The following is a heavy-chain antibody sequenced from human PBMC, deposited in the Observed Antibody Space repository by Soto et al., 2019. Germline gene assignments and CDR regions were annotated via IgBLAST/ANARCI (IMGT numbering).Heavy chain of an antibody. V-gene: IGHV4-59*01. J-gene: IGHJ6*02. CDR2: IYYSGST. D-gene: IGHD6-19*01. CDR3: ARYFNRAVAGTDYYYGMDV. CDR1: GGSISSYY. Sequence: SETLSLTCTVSGGSISSYYWSWIRQPPGKGLEWIGYIYYSGSTNYNPSLKSRVTMSVDTSKNQFSLKLSSVTAADTAVYYCARYFNRAVAGTDYYYGMDVWGQGTTVTVSS.